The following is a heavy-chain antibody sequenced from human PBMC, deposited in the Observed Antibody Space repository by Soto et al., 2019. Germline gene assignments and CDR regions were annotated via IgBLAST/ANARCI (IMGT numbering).Heavy chain of an antibody. D-gene: IGHD3-22*01. Sequence: GGSLRLSCAAPGFTFSTHDMHWVRQATGKGLEWVSAIGTAGDTYYPDSVKGRFAISRENAKNSLYLQVNSLRVGDTAVYYCARGPWPRGDSSGFYYYFDYWGQGTLVTVSS. CDR1: GFTFSTHD. CDR3: ARGPWPRGDSSGFYYYFDY. J-gene: IGHJ4*02. V-gene: IGHV3-13*04. CDR2: IGTAGDT.